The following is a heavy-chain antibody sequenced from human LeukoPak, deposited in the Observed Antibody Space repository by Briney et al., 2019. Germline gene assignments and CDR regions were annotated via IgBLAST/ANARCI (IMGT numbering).Heavy chain of an antibody. CDR3: AKDLHYGGNLMAFGY. Sequence: PGGSLRLSCAASGFTFSSYDMHWVRQAPGKGLEWVTVISCDGSNKKYADSVKGRFTISRDNSKNTLYLQMNSLRAEDTAVYYCAKDLHYGGNLMAFGYWGQGTLVTVSS. D-gene: IGHD4-23*01. CDR2: ISCDGSNK. V-gene: IGHV3-30*18. J-gene: IGHJ4*02. CDR1: GFTFSSYD.